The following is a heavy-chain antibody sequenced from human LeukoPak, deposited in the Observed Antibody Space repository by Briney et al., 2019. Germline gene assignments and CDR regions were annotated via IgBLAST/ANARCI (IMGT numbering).Heavy chain of an antibody. Sequence: ASVKVSCKASGYTFTSYDINWVRQATGQGLEWMGWMNPNSGNTGYAQKFQGRVTITRNTSISTAYMELSSLRSEDTAVYYCARVAKGFQLLTFYYYYYMDVWGKGTTVTVSS. J-gene: IGHJ6*03. CDR2: MNPNSGNT. CDR3: ARVAKGFQLLTFYYYYYMDV. V-gene: IGHV1-8*03. CDR1: GYTFTSYD. D-gene: IGHD2-2*01.